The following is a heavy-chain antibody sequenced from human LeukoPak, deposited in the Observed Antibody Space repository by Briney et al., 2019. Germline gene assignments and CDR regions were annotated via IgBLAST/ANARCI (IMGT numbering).Heavy chain of an antibody. V-gene: IGHV3-30-3*01. CDR3: ARDRTLGRYYDFWSGLGAFDI. D-gene: IGHD3-3*01. CDR2: ISYDGSNK. Sequence: GGSLRLSCAASGFTFSSYAMHWVRQAPGKGLEWVAVISYDGSNKYYADSVKGRFTISRDNSKNTLYLQMNSLRAEDTAVYYCARDRTLGRYYDFWSGLGAFDIWGQGTMVTVSS. CDR1: GFTFSSYA. J-gene: IGHJ3*02.